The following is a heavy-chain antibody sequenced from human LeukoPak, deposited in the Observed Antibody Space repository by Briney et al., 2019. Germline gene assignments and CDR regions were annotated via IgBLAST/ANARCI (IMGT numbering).Heavy chain of an antibody. CDR1: CGSISSYY. CDR3: ARDRMYDFWSGYSHDAFDS. Sequence: SETLSLTCTVSCGSISSYYWSWIRQPPGKGLEWIGYIYYSGSTNYNPSLKSRVTISVDTSKNQFSLKLSSVTAADTALYYCARDRMYDFWSGYSHDAFDSWGQGTMVTVSS. D-gene: IGHD3-3*01. J-gene: IGHJ3*02. V-gene: IGHV4-59*01. CDR2: IYYSGST.